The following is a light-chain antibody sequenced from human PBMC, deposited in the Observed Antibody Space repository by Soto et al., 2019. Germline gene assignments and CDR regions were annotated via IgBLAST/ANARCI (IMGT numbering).Light chain of an antibody. CDR3: QKYNSVPWT. CDR1: QGISNF. CDR2: ASI. Sequence: DIQVTQSPSSLSASVGDRITITCRASQGISNFLAWYQQKPGKVPKLLIYASITLQSGVPSRFSGSGSGTDFTLTISSLQPEDVATYYCQKYNSVPWTFGQGTKVEIK. J-gene: IGKJ1*01. V-gene: IGKV1-27*01.